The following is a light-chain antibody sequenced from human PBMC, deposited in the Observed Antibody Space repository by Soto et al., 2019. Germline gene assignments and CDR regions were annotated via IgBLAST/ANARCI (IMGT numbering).Light chain of an antibody. CDR3: QQYGSSPLT. CDR2: ESS. J-gene: IGKJ4*01. Sequence: EIVMTQSPATPSLSPGQRATLSCRASQSFSSYLAWCQHEPCQAPRLLIFESSNRATGIPARFSCSGSGTDFTLTISRLEPEDFAVYYCQQYGSSPLTFGGGTKVDI. V-gene: IGKV3-20*01. CDR1: QSFSSY.